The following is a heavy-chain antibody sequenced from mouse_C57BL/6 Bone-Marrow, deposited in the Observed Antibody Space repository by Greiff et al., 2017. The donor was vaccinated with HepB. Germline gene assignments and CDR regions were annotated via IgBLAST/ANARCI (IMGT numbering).Heavy chain of an antibody. CDR2: IYPGDGDT. CDR3: ARGMITTLFDY. V-gene: IGHV1-82*01. J-gene: IGHJ2*01. Sequence: QVQLQQSGPELVKPGASVKISCKASGYAFSSSWMNWVKQRPGQGLEWIGRIYPGDGDTNYNGKFKGKATLTADKSSSTAYMQLSSLTSEDSAVYFCARGMITTLFDYWGQGTTLTVSS. CDR1: GYAFSSSW. D-gene: IGHD2-4*01.